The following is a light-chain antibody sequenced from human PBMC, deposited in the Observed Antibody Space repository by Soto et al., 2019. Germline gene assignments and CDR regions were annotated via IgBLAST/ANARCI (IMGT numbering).Light chain of an antibody. CDR3: QSYDSSLSGWV. V-gene: IGLV1-40*01. CDR2: DNS. CDR1: SSNIGAGYD. Sequence: QPVLTQPPSVSGAPGQRVTISCTGSSSNIGAGYDVHWYQQLPGTAPKLLIYDNSNRPSGVPDRFSGSKSDTSASLAITGLQAEDETDYYCQSYDSSLSGWVFGGGTKLTVL. J-gene: IGLJ3*02.